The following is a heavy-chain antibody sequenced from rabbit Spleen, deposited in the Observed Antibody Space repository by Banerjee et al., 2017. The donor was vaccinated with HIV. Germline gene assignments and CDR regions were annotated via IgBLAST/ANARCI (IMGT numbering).Heavy chain of an antibody. Sequence: QEQLVESGGDLVKPEGSLTLPCTASGFSFNDDYVMCWVRQAPGKGLKWIACINTWSGATYYATWVNGRFTISSHNAQNTLYLQLTSLTAADTATYFCARDLAGVIGWNLNLWGPGTLVTVS. D-gene: IGHD4-1*01. V-gene: IGHV1S45*01. CDR3: ARDLAGVIGWNLNL. J-gene: IGHJ4*01. CDR1: GFSFNDDYV. CDR2: INTWSGAT.